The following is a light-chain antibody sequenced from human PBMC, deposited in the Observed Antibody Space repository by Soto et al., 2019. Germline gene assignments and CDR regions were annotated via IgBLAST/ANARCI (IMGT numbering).Light chain of an antibody. CDR1: QSISSSN. CDR2: GAS. J-gene: IGKJ2*01. V-gene: IGKV3-15*01. Sequence: EIVMTQSPATLSVSPGERATLSCRASQSISSSNLAWYQLKPGQAPRLLIYGASSRATGIPARFSGSGSGTEFTLTISSXXXXXFVVYYCQQYNNXXXXTFGXG. CDR3: QQYNNXXXXT.